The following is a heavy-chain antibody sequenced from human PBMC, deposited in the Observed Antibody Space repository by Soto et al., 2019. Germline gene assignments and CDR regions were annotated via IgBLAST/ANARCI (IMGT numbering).Heavy chain of an antibody. CDR1: GFTFSSDG. J-gene: IGHJ4*02. Sequence: SLTLSCGAYGFTFSSDGMQGVRLAAGKGLEWVALIWYDGSNKYYADSVKGRFTISRDNSQDTLYLQMNSLRAEDTAVYYCASDRFSAHDFDYWAEGT. CDR2: IWYDGSNK. CDR3: ASDRFSAHDFDY. V-gene: IGHV3-33*01. D-gene: IGHD3-10*01.